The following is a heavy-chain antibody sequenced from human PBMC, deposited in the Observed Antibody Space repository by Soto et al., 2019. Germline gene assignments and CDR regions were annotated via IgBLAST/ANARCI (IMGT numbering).Heavy chain of an antibody. CDR1: GYTFTSYG. D-gene: IGHD1-1*01. Sequence: HVHLVQSGAEVKKPGASVKVSCKASGYTFTSYGITWVRQAPGQGLEWMGWISAHNGNTDYAQKLQGRVIVTRDTYTSTAYTELSRLRSDDSAVYYLARGRYGDYWGQGALVTVSS. CDR2: ISAHNGNT. V-gene: IGHV1-18*01. J-gene: IGHJ4*02. CDR3: ARGRYGDY.